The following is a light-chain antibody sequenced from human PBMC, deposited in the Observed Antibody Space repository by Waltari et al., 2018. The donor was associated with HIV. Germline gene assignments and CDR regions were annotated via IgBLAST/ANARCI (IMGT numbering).Light chain of an antibody. CDR1: IGDVSTYNS. V-gene: IGLV2-14*03. CDR3: SSYTTTATLV. J-gene: IGLJ1*01. Sequence: QPALTQPAYVSGSPGQSITISCTGGIGDVSTYNSVAWYQQHPGKTPTLVIYGVSNRPSGVSNRFSGSKSGNTASLTISGLQPDDEADYYCSSYTTTATLVFGTGTKVTVL. CDR2: GVS.